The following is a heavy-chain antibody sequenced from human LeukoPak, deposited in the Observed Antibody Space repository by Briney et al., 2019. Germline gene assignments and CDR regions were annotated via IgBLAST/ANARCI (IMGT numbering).Heavy chain of an antibody. V-gene: IGHV5-51*01. D-gene: IGHD1-26*01. CDR2: IYTGDSDT. J-gene: IGHJ4*02. CDR1: GYIFTSYW. CDR3: ARHLSRVGFDY. Sequence: PGGSRQISGQCSGYIFTSYWSGGVRQLPGKGREGMGIIYTGDSDTRYSPSFQGQITISADKSISTAYLQWSSLKASDTAMYYCARHLSRVGFDYWGQGTLVTVSS.